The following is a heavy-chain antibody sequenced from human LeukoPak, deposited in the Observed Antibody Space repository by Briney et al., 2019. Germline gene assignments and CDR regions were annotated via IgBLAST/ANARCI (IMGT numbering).Heavy chain of an antibody. D-gene: IGHD2-2*01. Sequence: SETLSLTCAVYGGSFSGYYWSWIRQPPGKGLEWIGEINHSGSTNYNPSLKSRVTISVDTSKNQFSLKLSSVTAADTAVYYCARGGGSTSADWFDPWGQGTLVTVSS. CDR1: GGSFSGYY. J-gene: IGHJ5*02. V-gene: IGHV4-34*01. CDR2: INHSGST. CDR3: ARGGGSTSADWFDP.